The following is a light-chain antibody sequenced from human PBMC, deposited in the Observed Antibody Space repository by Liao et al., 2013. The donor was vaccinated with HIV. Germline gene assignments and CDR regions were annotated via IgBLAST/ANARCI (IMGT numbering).Light chain of an antibody. CDR2: YDG. CDR1: NIGSKS. CDR3: QVWESGSDHWV. Sequence: SYELTQPPSVSVDPGKTANIFCGGDNIGSKSVHWYQQKPGQTPMLLIYYDGDRPSMIPERFSGSNSGNTATLIINRVEAGDEADYYCQVWESGSDHWVFGGGTKLTVL. V-gene: IGLV3-21*01. J-gene: IGLJ3*02.